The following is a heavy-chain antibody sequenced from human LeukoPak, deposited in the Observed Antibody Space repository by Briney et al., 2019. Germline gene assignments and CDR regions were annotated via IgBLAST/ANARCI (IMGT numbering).Heavy chain of an antibody. Sequence: EASVKVSCKSSGYTFTSYDINWVRQPTGQGRECMGCMNPNSGNTGYAQKFQGRVTITRNTSISTAYLELSSLRSEDTAVYYCARGSYSYGANPWGQGTLVTVSS. V-gene: IGHV1-8*03. J-gene: IGHJ5*02. CDR2: MNPNSGNT. CDR1: GYTFTSYD. D-gene: IGHD5-18*01. CDR3: ARGSYSYGANP.